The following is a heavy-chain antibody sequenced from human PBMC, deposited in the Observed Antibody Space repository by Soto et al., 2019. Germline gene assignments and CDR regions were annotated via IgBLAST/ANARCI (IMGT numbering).Heavy chain of an antibody. J-gene: IGHJ3*01. CDR3: ARTPSVGATTVILGDDAFDL. V-gene: IGHV1-18*01. D-gene: IGHD1-26*01. CDR1: GYTFTSHG. Sequence: QVQLVQSGVEVKKPGSSVRVSCKASGYTFTSHGISWVRQAPGQGLEWMGWISPYDGNTNYAQRFRGRVTLTTDTSTTTAYMEVRSLRSDDTAVYYCARTPSVGATTVILGDDAFDLWGQGTLITVSS. CDR2: ISPYDGNT.